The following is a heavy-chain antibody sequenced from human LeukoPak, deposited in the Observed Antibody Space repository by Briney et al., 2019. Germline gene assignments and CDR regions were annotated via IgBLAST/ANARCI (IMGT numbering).Heavy chain of an antibody. Sequence: GGSLRLSCAASGFTFSSYEMNWGRKAPGKGLEWVSYISSSGSTIYYADSVKGRFTISRDNAKNSLYLQMNSLRAEDTAVYYCATWKVDPVYYFDYWGQGTLVTVSS. CDR3: ATWKVDPVYYFDY. J-gene: IGHJ4*02. CDR1: GFTFSSYE. CDR2: ISSSGSTI. V-gene: IGHV3-48*03. D-gene: IGHD1-1*01.